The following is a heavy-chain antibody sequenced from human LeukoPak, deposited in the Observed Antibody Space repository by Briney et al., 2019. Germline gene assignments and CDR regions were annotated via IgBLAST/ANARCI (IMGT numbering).Heavy chain of an antibody. D-gene: IGHD5-12*01. V-gene: IGHV4-39*01. J-gene: IGHJ3*02. CDR3: ARHTRPGCSGYENAFDI. Sequence: SETLSLTCTVSGGSIRSRNYYWDWIRQPPGKGLEWIGNFYDSGSTYYNPSLKSRVTISGDTSKNQISLKLTSVTAADTAVYYCARHTRPGCSGYENAFDIWGQGTMVTVSS. CDR2: FYDSGST. CDR1: GGSIRSRNYY.